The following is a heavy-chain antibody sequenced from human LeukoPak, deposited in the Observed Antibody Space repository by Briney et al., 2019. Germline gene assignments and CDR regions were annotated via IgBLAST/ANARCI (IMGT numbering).Heavy chain of an antibody. J-gene: IGHJ6*02. Sequence: GGSLRLSCAASGFTFSSYWMSWVRQAPGKGLEWVANIKQDGSEKYYVDSVKGRFTISRDNAKNSLYLQMNSLRAEDTAVYYCARGDSYGYVGYYGMDVWGQGTTVTVSS. D-gene: IGHD5-18*01. CDR2: IKQDGSEK. V-gene: IGHV3-7*03. CDR1: GFTFSSYW. CDR3: ARGDSYGYVGYYGMDV.